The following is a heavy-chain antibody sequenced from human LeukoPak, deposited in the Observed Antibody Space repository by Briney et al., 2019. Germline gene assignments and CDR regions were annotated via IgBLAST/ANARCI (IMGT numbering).Heavy chain of an antibody. CDR3: ARDRTHGSYYDY. J-gene: IGHJ4*02. CDR2: INPNSGGT. CDR1: GYTFTGYY. Sequence: GASVNVSYTASGYTFTGYYMHWVRQAPGQGLEWMGWINPNSGGTNYAQKFQGRVTMTRDTSISTAYMELSRLRSDDTAVYYCARDRTHGSYYDYWGQGTLVTVSS. V-gene: IGHV1-2*02. D-gene: IGHD1-26*01.